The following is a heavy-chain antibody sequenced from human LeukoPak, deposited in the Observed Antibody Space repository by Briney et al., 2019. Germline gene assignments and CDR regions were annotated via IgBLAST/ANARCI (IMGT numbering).Heavy chain of an antibody. CDR1: GFTFSNYA. Sequence: GGSLRLSCAASGFTFSNYAMSWVRQAPGKGLEWVPTIRGSGGDTCYADSVRGRFTISRDNSKNTPYLQMSSLRAEDTAVYYCAKYYYDSGSYPDSWGQGTLVTVSS. CDR3: AKYYYDSGSYPDS. J-gene: IGHJ4*02. V-gene: IGHV3-23*01. D-gene: IGHD3-10*01. CDR2: IRGSGGDT.